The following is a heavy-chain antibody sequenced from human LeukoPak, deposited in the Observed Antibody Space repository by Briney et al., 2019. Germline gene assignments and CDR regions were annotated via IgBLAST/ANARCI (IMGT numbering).Heavy chain of an antibody. D-gene: IGHD6-13*01. CDR3: ATSYSSSWDPPFGY. CDR1: GFTFSSYA. J-gene: IGHJ4*02. V-gene: IGHV3-30*04. CDR2: ISYDGSNK. Sequence: GRSLRLSCAASGFTFSSYAMHWVRQAPGKGLEWVAVISYDGSNKYYADSVKGRFTISRDNSKNTLYLQMNSLRAEDAAVYYCATSYSSSWDPPFGYWGQGTLVTVSS.